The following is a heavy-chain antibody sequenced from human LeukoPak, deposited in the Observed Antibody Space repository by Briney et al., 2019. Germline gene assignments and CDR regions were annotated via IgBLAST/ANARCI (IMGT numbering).Heavy chain of an antibody. V-gene: IGHV3-64D*06. D-gene: IGHD3-9*01. Sequence: GGYLRLSCSASGFTFNSHAMHWVRHAPGKGREGISTITSNGRDTYHADSVKGRFTISSDNSKNTVYFQMRSLRGDATAVYYCVKGGYFDWLLFYFQYWGQGALITVSS. CDR1: GFTFNSHA. CDR2: ITSNGRDT. J-gene: IGHJ4*02. CDR3: VKGGYFDWLLFYFQY.